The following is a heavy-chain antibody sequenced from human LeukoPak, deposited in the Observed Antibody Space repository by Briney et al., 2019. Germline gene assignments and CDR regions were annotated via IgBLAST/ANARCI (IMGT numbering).Heavy chain of an antibody. CDR2: ISSSGMTK. CDR3: ARDGRSRGLSHVNFDY. Sequence: GGSLRLSCAASGFPFNSYEMNWVRQAPGKGLEWVSYISSSGMTKYYAVSVKGRFTMSRDNAKNSLYLQLNSLRAEDTAVYYCARDGRSRGLSHVNFDYWGQGILVTVSS. V-gene: IGHV3-48*03. CDR1: GFPFNSYE. J-gene: IGHJ4*02. D-gene: IGHD3-16*02.